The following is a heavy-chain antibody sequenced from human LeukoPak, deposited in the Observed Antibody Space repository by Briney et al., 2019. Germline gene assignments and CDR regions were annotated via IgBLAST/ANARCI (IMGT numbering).Heavy chain of an antibody. CDR3: ARNYLTSGYNWFDP. J-gene: IGHJ5*02. CDR2: FYSSGST. D-gene: IGHD3-9*01. Sequence: PSETLSLTCTVSGGSISSYYWSWIRQPAGQGLEWIGRFYSSGSTSYNPSLKNRVTMSVDTSKNQFSLKLTSVTAADTAVYYCARNYLTSGYNWFDPWGQGTLVTVSS. V-gene: IGHV4-4*07. CDR1: GGSISSYY.